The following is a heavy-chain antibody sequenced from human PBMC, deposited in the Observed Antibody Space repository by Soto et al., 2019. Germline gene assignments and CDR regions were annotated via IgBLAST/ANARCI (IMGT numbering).Heavy chain of an antibody. CDR2: INHSGST. D-gene: IGHD6-13*01. J-gene: IGHJ5*02. CDR1: GGSFSGYY. V-gene: IGHV4-34*01. Sequence: SETLSLTCAVYGGSFSGYYWSWIRQPPGKGLEWIGEINHSGSTNYNPSLKSRVTISVDTSKNQFSLKLSSVTAADTAVYYCARGKSSSWYGDWFDPWGQGTLVTVSS. CDR3: ARGKSSSWYGDWFDP.